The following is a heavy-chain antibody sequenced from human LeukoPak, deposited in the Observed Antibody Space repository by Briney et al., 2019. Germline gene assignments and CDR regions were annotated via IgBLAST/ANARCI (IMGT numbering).Heavy chain of an antibody. D-gene: IGHD3-16*01. V-gene: IGHV3-30*18. CDR2: ISYDATNK. CDR3: AKDLLGDYDDF. CDR1: GYTFTSYY. Sequence: SCKASGYTFTSYYMHWVRQAPGKGLDWVAVISYDATNKYYADSVKGRFTISRDNSKNTVYLQMNSLRFEDSAVYYCAKDLLGDYDDFWGQGTLVTVSS. J-gene: IGHJ4*02.